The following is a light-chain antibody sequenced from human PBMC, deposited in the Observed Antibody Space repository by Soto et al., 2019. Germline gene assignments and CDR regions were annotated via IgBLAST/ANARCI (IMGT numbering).Light chain of an antibody. V-gene: IGLV4-60*03. CDR1: SEYSSYI. CDR2: LEGSGKF. Sequence: QTVVTQSSSASASLGSSVNLTCSLSSEYSSYIIAWHQQQPGKAPRYLMKLEGSGKFNRESGVPDRFSASSSGADCCLTISNLQSEDEADYYCETWDTNTQVFGGGTKLTVL. CDR3: ETWDTNTQV. J-gene: IGLJ2*01.